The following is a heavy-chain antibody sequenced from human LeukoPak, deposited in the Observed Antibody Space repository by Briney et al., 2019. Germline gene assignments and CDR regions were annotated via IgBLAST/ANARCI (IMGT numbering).Heavy chain of an antibody. V-gene: IGHV3-23*01. D-gene: IGHD3-22*01. CDR2: ISGGGEST. CDR3: ANAYYSDVSGNPYYFDN. Sequence: PGGSLRLSCAASGFTFNTYAMGWVRQAPGKGLEWVSTISGGGESTYYADSVKGRFSISRDNSKSTLFLQMNSLRAEDTAVYFCANAYYSDVSGNPYYFDNWGQGNLVTVSP. CDR1: GFTFNTYA. J-gene: IGHJ4*01.